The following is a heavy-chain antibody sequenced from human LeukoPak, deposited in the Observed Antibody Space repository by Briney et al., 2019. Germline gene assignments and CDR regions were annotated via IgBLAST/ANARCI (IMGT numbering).Heavy chain of an antibody. Sequence: GGSLRLSSAASGFTFSTYAMHWVRQAPGKGLEYVSSITSNGDNTYYANSVKGRFTISRDNSKDTLYLQMGSLRPEDMAVYYCARDRAGVGDYWGQGTLVTVSS. D-gene: IGHD2-8*01. CDR2: ITSNGDNT. V-gene: IGHV3-64*01. CDR3: ARDRAGVGDY. CDR1: GFTFSTYA. J-gene: IGHJ4*02.